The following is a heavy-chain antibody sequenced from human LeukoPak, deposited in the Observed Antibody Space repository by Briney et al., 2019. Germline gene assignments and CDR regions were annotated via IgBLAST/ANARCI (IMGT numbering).Heavy chain of an antibody. V-gene: IGHV1-18*01. CDR3: ARAYDFWSGPYYYYMDV. CDR2: ISAYNGNT. J-gene: IGHJ6*03. CDR1: GYTFTGYG. Sequence: ASVKVSCKASGYTFTGYGISWVRQAPGQGLEWMGWISAYNGNTNYAQKLQGRVTMTTDTSTSTAYMELRSLRSDDTAVYYCARAYDFWSGPYYYYMDVWGKGTTVTVSS. D-gene: IGHD3-3*01.